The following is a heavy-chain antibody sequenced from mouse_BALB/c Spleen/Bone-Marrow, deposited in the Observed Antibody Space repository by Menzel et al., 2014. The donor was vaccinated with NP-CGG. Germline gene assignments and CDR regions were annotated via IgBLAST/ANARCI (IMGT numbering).Heavy chain of an antibody. V-gene: IGHV3-2*02. CDR3: ARRGYYGTFLFAY. D-gene: IGHD2-1*01. J-gene: IGHJ3*01. Sequence: EVQLQQSGPGLVKPSQSLSLTCTVTGYSITSDSAWNWIRQFPGNKLEWMAYISYSGSTTYNPSLKSRISITRDTSKNRFFLQLNSVTTEDTATYYCARRGYYGTFLFAYWGQGTLVTVSA. CDR1: GYSITSDSA. CDR2: ISYSGST.